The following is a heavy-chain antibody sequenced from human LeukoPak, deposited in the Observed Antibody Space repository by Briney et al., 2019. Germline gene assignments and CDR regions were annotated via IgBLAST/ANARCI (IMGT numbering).Heavy chain of an antibody. Sequence: SETLSLTCTVSGGSVSSGSYYWSWIRQPPGKGLEWIGYIYYSGSTNYNPSLKSRVTISVDTSKNQFSLKLSSVTAADTAVYYCARDQYYYDSSGYHVSHYFDYWGQGTLVTVSS. CDR3: ARDQYYYDSSGYHVSHYFDY. D-gene: IGHD3-22*01. CDR1: GGSVSSGSYY. J-gene: IGHJ4*02. CDR2: IYYSGST. V-gene: IGHV4-61*01.